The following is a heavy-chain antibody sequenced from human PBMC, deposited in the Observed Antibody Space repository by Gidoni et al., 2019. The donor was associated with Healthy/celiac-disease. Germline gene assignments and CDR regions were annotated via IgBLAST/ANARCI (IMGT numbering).Heavy chain of an antibody. CDR3: AKDERWSPGSLDL. CDR2: ISGSGGST. CDR1: GFTFSSYA. Sequence: EVQLLESGGGLVQPGGSLRLSCAASGFTFSSYAMSWVRQAPGKGREWVSAISGSGGSTYYADSVKGRFTISRDNSKNTLYLQMNSLRAEDTAVYYCAKDERWSPGSLDLWGRGTLVTVSS. J-gene: IGHJ2*01. V-gene: IGHV3-23*01. D-gene: IGHD2-15*01.